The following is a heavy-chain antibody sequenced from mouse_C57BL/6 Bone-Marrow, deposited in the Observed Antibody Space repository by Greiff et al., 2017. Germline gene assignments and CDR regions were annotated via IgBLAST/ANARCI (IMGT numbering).Heavy chain of an antibody. J-gene: IGHJ3*01. D-gene: IGHD1-1*01. V-gene: IGHV1-9*01. Sequence: VQRVESGAELMKPGASVKLSCKATGYTFTGYWIEWVKQRPGHGLEWIGEILPGSGSTNYNEKFKGKATFTADTSSNTAYMQLSSLTTEDSAIYYCASPSYYYGSSYDWFAYWGQGTLVTVSA. CDR3: ASPSYYYGSSYDWFAY. CDR1: GYTFTGYW. CDR2: ILPGSGST.